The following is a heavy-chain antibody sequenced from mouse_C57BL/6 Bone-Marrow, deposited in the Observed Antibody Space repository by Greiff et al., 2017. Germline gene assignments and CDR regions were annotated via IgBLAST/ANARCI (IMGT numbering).Heavy chain of an antibody. V-gene: IGHV1-18*01. J-gene: IGHJ3*01. CDR1: GYTFTDYN. Sequence: EVQLQQSGPELVKPGASVKIPCKASGYTFTDYNMDWVKQSHGKSLEWIGDINPNNGGTIYNQKFKGKATLTVDKSSSTAYMELRSLTSEDTAVYYCAISHYSNSSWFAYWGQGTLVTVSA. D-gene: IGHD2-5*01. CDR3: AISHYSNSSWFAY. CDR2: INPNNGGT.